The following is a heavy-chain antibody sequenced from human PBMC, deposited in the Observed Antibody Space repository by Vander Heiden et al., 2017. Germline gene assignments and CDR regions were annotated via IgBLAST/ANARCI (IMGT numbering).Heavy chain of an antibody. CDR2: ISSSSRYI. CDR1: GFTFSSYS. V-gene: IGHV3-21*01. J-gene: IGHJ4*02. CDR3: ARGEQQLTH. D-gene: IGHD6-13*01. Sequence: EVPLVESGGGLVTPGGSLRLSCAASGFTFSSYSMNWVRQAPGKGLEWVSSISSSSRYIDYADSVKGRFTISRDNAKNSLYLQMNSLRAEDTAVYYCARGEQQLTHWGQGTLVTVSS.